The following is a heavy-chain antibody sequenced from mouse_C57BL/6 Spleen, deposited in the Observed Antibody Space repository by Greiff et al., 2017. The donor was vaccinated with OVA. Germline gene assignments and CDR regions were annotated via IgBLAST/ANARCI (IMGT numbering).Heavy chain of an antibody. J-gene: IGHJ2*01. CDR3: ARSGAFITTVVAGDY. CDR1: GYTFTSYW. CDR2: IDPSDSET. V-gene: IGHV1-52*01. D-gene: IGHD1-1*01. Sequence: VQLQQPGAELVRPGSSVKLSCKASGYTFTSYWMHWVKQRPIQGLEWIGNIDPSDSETHYNQKFKDKATLTVDKSSSTAYMQLSSLTSEDSAVYYCARSGAFITTVVAGDYWGQGTTLTVSS.